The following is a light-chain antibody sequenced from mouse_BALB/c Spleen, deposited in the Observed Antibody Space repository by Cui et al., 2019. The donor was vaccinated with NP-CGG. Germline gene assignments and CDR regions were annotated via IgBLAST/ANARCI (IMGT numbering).Light chain of an antibody. J-gene: IGLJ1*01. V-gene: IGLV1*01. Sequence: QAVMTQESALTTSPGETVTLTCRSSTGTVTTSNYANWVQEKPAHLFTGLIGGTNNRAPGVPARFSGSLIGDKAALTITGAQTEDEAIYFCALWYSNHWVFGGGTKLTVL. CDR3: ALWYSNHWV. CDR1: TGTVTTSNY. CDR2: GTN.